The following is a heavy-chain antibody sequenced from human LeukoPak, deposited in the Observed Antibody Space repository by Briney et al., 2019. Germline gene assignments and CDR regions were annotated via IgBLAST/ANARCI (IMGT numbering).Heavy chain of an antibody. Sequence: PRGSLRLSCAASGFTFSSYEMNWVRQAPGKGLEWVSYISGSGSTIYYADSAKGRFTISRDNAKNSLYLQMNSLRAEDTAVYYCARGVGFDYWGQGTLVTVSS. J-gene: IGHJ4*02. CDR1: GFTFSSYE. CDR2: ISGSGSTI. V-gene: IGHV3-48*03. D-gene: IGHD2-15*01. CDR3: ARGVGFDY.